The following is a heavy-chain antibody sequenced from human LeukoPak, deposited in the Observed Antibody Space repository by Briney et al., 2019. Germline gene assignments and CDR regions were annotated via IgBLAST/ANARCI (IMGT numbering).Heavy chain of an antibody. CDR3: AKTADTSAWLKIGY. J-gene: IGHJ4*02. CDR1: GFTFSSYA. Sequence: PGGSLLLSCAASGFTFSSYAISWGRQAPGKGLEWVATISGSSGTTYYEDSMEGRFTISRDNSKNTLYLQMNRMRVEDTAVYYCAKTADTSAWLKIGYWGQGTLVTVSS. V-gene: IGHV3-23*01. CDR2: ISGSSGTT. D-gene: IGHD3-22*01.